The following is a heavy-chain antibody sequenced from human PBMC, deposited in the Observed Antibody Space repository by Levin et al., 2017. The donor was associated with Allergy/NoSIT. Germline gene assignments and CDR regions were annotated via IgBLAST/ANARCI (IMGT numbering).Heavy chain of an antibody. Sequence: GSLRLSCAVYGGSFSGYYWSWIRQPPGKGLEWIGEINHSGSTNYNPSLKSRVTISVDTSKNQFSLKLSSVTAADTAVYYCARGVFAYCSGGSCYSDYWGQGTLVTVSS. J-gene: IGHJ4*02. D-gene: IGHD2-15*01. CDR3: ARGVFAYCSGGSCYSDY. CDR2: INHSGST. V-gene: IGHV4-34*01. CDR1: GGSFSGYY.